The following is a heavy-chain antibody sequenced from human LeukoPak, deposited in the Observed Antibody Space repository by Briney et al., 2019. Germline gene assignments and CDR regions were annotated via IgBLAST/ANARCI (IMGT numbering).Heavy chain of an antibody. CDR3: AREWSGVAGIPSY. Sequence: SETLSLTCTVSGGSISSGSYYWGWIRQPPGKGLEWIGSIYYSGSTYYNPSLKSRVTISVDTSKNQFSLKLSSVTAADTAVYYCAREWSGVAGIPSYWGQGTLVTVSS. V-gene: IGHV4-39*07. CDR1: GGSISSGSYY. D-gene: IGHD6-19*01. CDR2: IYYSGST. J-gene: IGHJ4*02.